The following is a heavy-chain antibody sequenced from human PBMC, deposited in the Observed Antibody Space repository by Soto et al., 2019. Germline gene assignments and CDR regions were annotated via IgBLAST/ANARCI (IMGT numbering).Heavy chain of an antibody. CDR3: ARESVSGTCRFDS. Sequence: QVQLQESGPGLVRPSETLSLTCTVSGDSLSTYYWSWIRQPAGERLEWIGRIHDTGRTNYNPSLTSRVTMSVDTSKNQFSLRVNSVTAAATAVYYCARESVSGTCRFDSWGQGTLVTVSS. V-gene: IGHV4-4*07. J-gene: IGHJ4*02. CDR1: GDSLSTYY. D-gene: IGHD3-16*01. CDR2: IHDTGRT.